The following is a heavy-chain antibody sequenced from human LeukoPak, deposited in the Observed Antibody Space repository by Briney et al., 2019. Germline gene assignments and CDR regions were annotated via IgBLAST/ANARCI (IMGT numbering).Heavy chain of an antibody. CDR1: GFTFSTYG. J-gene: IGHJ3*02. CDR2: IGADENK. Sequence: QTGGSLRLSCTASGFTFSTYGIHWVRQAPGKGVEWVAVIGADENKYYADSVKGRFTISRDNSQNTLYLQNNSLRAEDTAVYYCARDNEGDDNGLDIWGQGTMVTVYS. V-gene: IGHV3-33*01. D-gene: IGHD2-8*01. CDR3: ARDNEGDDNGLDI.